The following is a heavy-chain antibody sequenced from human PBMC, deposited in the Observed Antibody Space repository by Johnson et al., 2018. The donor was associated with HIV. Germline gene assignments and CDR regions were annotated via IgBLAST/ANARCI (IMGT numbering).Heavy chain of an antibody. CDR1: GLSVSYGY. Sequence: VQLVESGGGLVKPGGSLRLSCAASGLSVSYGYMTWVRQAPGKGLEWVSVIYSGGNTYYTDSVKGRFTISRDNSDNTMYLQMGSLTTEDMAVYYCATTQWLSVFHAFDIWGQGTMVTVSS. V-gene: IGHV3-53*04. CDR2: IYSGGNT. J-gene: IGHJ3*02. D-gene: IGHD6-19*01. CDR3: ATTQWLSVFHAFDI.